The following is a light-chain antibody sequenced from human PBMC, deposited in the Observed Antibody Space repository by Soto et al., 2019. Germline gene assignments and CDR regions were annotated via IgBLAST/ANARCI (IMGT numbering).Light chain of an antibody. J-gene: IGKJ1*01. CDR3: YQYHSSQWT. V-gene: IGKV3-20*01. CDR1: HSVSGNY. CDR2: DAS. Sequence: EIVMTQSPGTLSLSPGEAATLYCRASHSVSGNYLAWYQQKPGQSPRLVIYDASSTATGIPDRFSGTGSWTDFTLTISILEPEDFEVYFCYQYHSSQWTFGQGTKVDI.